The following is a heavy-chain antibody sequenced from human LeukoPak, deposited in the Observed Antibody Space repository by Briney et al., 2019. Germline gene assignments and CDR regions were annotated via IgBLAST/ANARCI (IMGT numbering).Heavy chain of an antibody. Sequence: PGGSLRLSCTTSGFSFEYYGMHWVRQAPGKGLEWVASLWNDGSNKFYADSVKGRFTVSRDISKKTLYLQMDSLRADDTAVYYCARDLSGWYGDFDYWGQGTPVTVSS. V-gene: IGHV3-33*01. D-gene: IGHD6-19*01. CDR1: GFSFEYYG. CDR3: ARDLSGWYGDFDY. CDR2: LWNDGSNK. J-gene: IGHJ4*02.